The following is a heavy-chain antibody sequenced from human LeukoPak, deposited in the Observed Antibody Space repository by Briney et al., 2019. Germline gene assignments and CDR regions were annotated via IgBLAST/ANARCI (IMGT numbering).Heavy chain of an antibody. V-gene: IGHV3-48*01. J-gene: IGHJ6*03. CDR3: ARGLRFLEWDRSRADYYMDV. CDR1: GFTFSSYS. D-gene: IGHD3-3*01. Sequence: GGSLRLSCAASGFTFSSYSMNWVRQAPGKRLEWVSYISSSSSTIYYADSVKGRFTISRDNAKNSLYLQMNSLRAEDTAVYYCARGLRFLEWDRSRADYYMDVWGKGTTVTVSS. CDR2: ISSSSSTI.